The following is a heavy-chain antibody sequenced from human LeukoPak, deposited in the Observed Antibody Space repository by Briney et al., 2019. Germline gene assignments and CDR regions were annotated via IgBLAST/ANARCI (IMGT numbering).Heavy chain of an antibody. J-gene: IGHJ5*02. V-gene: IGHV4-61*02. Sequence: SETLSLTCTVSGGSISSGSYYWSWIRQPAGKGLEWIGRIYTSGSTNYNPSLKSRVTISVDTSKNQFSLKLSSVTAADTAVYYCARGDNNWFDPWGQGTLVTVSS. D-gene: IGHD3-10*01. CDR2: IYTSGST. CDR1: GGSISSGSYY. CDR3: ARGDNNWFDP.